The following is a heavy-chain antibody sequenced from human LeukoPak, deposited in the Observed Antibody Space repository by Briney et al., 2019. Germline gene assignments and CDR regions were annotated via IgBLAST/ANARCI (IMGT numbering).Heavy chain of an antibody. CDR1: GFTFSIYT. J-gene: IGHJ3*02. D-gene: IGHD4-17*01. Sequence: GGSLRLSCAASGFTFSIYTMNWVRQAPGKGLEWVASISDSSNYIYYADSVKGRFTVSRDNAKNSVFLQMNSLRADDTAVYYCARSTYGDFLEGAFDIWGQGTMVTVSS. V-gene: IGHV3-21*01. CDR2: ISDSSNYI. CDR3: ARSTYGDFLEGAFDI.